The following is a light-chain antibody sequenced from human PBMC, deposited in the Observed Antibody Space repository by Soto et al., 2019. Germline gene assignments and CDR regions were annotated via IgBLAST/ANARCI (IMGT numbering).Light chain of an antibody. CDR2: SAS. Sequence: DIQMTQSPSSLSAFVGDTVTISCRATDSIDRYLNWYQQKPGQAPRVLITSASTLQSGVASRFRGSGSGTDFTLTINNLQPEDFATYYCQRTYNAPFTFGPGTKVAIK. V-gene: IGKV1-39*01. CDR1: DSIDRY. CDR3: QRTYNAPFT. J-gene: IGKJ3*01.